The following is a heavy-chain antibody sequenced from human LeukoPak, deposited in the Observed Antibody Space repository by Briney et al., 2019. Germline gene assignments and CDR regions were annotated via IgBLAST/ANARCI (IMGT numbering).Heavy chain of an antibody. V-gene: IGHV4-59*12. CDR3: ARPVRSSWLDGFDI. CDR2: FSYSGSA. CDR1: RASITSYS. D-gene: IGHD6-13*01. J-gene: IGHJ3*02. Sequence: PLGTLSLTSTLSRASITSYSWSWLRQPPGKGLGWIGFFSYSGSANYSPSLKSRVAISVDTSKNQSSLSLTSVTAADTAVYYCARPVRSSWLDGFDIWGQGTMVTV.